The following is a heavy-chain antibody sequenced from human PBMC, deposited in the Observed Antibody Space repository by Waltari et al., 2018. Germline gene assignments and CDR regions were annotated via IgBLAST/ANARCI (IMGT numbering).Heavy chain of an antibody. CDR3: ARGLPGYYFDY. CDR1: GFSFSDYS. J-gene: IGHJ4*02. CDR2: ISSKRGNI. Sequence: EVNLVESGGALVQPGGSLRLSCEASGFSFSDYSMHWVRQGPGKGVEWVSYISSKRGNIEYADAVRGRFTISRDNVENSLHLQMDSLRVEDTAVYYCARGLPGYYFDYWGQGTLVTVSS. V-gene: IGHV3-48*01.